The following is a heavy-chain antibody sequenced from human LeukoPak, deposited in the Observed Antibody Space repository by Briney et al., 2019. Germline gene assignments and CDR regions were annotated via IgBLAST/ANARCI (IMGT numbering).Heavy chain of an antibody. CDR3: AKDVDY. Sequence: GGSLRLSCAASGFSLSSYTMSWVRQAPGRGLEWVSSLRGAERAPYYAESVKGRFTISRDNFENTLYLQMSSLRAEDMGVYYCAKDVDYWGQGTLVTVSS. V-gene: IGHV3-23*01. CDR2: LRGAERAP. CDR1: GFSLSSYT. J-gene: IGHJ4*02.